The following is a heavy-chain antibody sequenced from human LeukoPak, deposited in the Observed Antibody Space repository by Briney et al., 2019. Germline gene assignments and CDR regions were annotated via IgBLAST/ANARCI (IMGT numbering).Heavy chain of an antibody. D-gene: IGHD3-3*01. Sequence: GGSLRLSCAASGFTFSSYSMNWVRQAPGKGLEWVSSISSSSSYIYYADSVKGRFTISRDNAKNSLYLQMNSLRAEDTAVYYCARDRDDFCSGYSYWGQGTLVTVSS. CDR2: ISSSSSYI. CDR1: GFTFSSYS. CDR3: ARDRDDFCSGYSY. J-gene: IGHJ4*02. V-gene: IGHV3-21*01.